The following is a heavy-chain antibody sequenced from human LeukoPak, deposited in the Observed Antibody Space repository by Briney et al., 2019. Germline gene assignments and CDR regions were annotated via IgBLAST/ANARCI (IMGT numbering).Heavy chain of an antibody. CDR2: IYYSGNT. D-gene: IGHD3-3*01. CDR3: ARPNHYSTIFGGFDP. Sequence: SETLSLTCTVSGGSISSSNYYWGWIRQPPGKGLEWIGSIYYSGNTYYNPSLKSRVTISVDTSKNQFFLKLSSVTAADTAVYYCARPNHYSTIFGGFDPWGQGTLVTVSS. J-gene: IGHJ5*02. CDR1: GGSISSSNYY. V-gene: IGHV4-39*07.